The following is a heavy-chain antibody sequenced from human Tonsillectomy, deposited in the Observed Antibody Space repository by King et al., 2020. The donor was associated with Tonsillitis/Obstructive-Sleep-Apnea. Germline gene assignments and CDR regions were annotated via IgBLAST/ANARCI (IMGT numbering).Heavy chain of an antibody. CDR2: INHSGST. V-gene: IGHV4-34*01. CDR1: GGAFSGYY. D-gene: IGHD3-22*01. Sequence: VQLQQWGAELLKPSETLSLTCAVYGGAFSGYYWSWIRQPPGKGLEWIGEINHSGSTNYNPSLKSRVTISVDTSKNQFSLKLSSVTAADTACYYCAGVHYYDSSGYYIDSWGQGTLVTVSS. CDR3: AGVHYYDSSGYYIDS. J-gene: IGHJ4*02.